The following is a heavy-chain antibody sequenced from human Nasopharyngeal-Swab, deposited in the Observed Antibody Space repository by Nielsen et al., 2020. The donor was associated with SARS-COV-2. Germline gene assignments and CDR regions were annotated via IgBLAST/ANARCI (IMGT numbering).Heavy chain of an antibody. CDR2: IRGSGGST. Sequence: SLKISCAASGFTFSSYAMSWVRQAPGKGLEWVSAIRGSGGSTYYADSVKGRFTISTANSKNTRDRQMNSLRAEDTAVYDCAKIWGILVVIGFDYWGQGTLVTVSS. CDR3: AKIWGILVVIGFDY. J-gene: IGHJ4*02. D-gene: IGHD3-22*01. V-gene: IGHV3-23*01. CDR1: GFTFSSYA.